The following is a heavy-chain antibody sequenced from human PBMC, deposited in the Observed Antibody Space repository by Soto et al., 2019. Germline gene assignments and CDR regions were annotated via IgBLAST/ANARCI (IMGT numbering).Heavy chain of an antibody. Sequence: EVQLVESGGGLVQPGGSLRLSCAASGFTFSSYEINWVRQAPGKGLEWVSYISDSGSTIYYAHSVTGRFTISRDNAKKSLYLQMNSLRAEDTAVYYCARAADPYYYGSGSTNGFYFYGMDVWGQGTTVTVSS. CDR1: GFTFSSYE. V-gene: IGHV3-48*03. J-gene: IGHJ6*02. D-gene: IGHD3-10*01. CDR3: ARAADPYYYGSGSTNGFYFYGMDV. CDR2: ISDSGSTI.